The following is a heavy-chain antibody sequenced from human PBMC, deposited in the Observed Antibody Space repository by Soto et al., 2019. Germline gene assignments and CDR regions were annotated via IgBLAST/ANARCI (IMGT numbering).Heavy chain of an antibody. CDR3: ARDPGYSYGNT. J-gene: IGHJ5*02. CDR2: IDPSDSYT. V-gene: IGHV5-10-1*01. D-gene: IGHD5-18*01. Sequence: GESLKISCNGSGYSFTSYSINWVRQMPGKGLEWMGRIDPSDSYTNYSPSFQGHVTISADKSISTAYLQWSSLKASDTAMYYCARDPGYSYGNTWGQGTLVTVSS. CDR1: GYSFTSYS.